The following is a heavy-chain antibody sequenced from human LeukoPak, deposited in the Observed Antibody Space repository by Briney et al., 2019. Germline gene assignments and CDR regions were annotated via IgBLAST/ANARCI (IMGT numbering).Heavy chain of an antibody. J-gene: IGHJ4*02. V-gene: IGHV3-23*01. Sequence: PGGSLRLSCSASAVTFSTYSMNWVRQTPGKGLMWVSSISGSGGSTYYAESVKGRFSISRDNSKKMMYLQMNSLRADDTAVYYCAKGGQNFDFWRFDYWGQGIPVTVSS. D-gene: IGHD3-3*01. CDR1: AVTFSTYS. CDR2: ISGSGGST. CDR3: AKGGQNFDFWRFDY.